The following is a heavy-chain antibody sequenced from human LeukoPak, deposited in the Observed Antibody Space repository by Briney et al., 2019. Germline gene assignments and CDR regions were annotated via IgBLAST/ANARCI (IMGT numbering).Heavy chain of an antibody. CDR1: GGTFSSYA. Sequence: SVKVSCKASGGTFSSYAISWVRQAPGQGLEWMGGIIPIFGTANYAQKFQGRVTITADESTSTAYMELSSLRSEDTAVYYCARELDCSSTSCYTRSSSSAMVNSFEYWGQGTLVTVSS. D-gene: IGHD2-2*02. V-gene: IGHV1-69*13. CDR3: ARELDCSSTSCYTRSSSSAMVNSFEY. J-gene: IGHJ4*02. CDR2: IIPIFGTA.